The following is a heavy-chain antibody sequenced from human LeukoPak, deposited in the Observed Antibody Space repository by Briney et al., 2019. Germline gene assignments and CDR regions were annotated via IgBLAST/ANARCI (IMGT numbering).Heavy chain of an antibody. V-gene: IGHV4-31*03. D-gene: IGHD2-15*01. CDR2: IYYSGST. J-gene: IGHJ4*02. Sequence: PSETLSLTCTVSGGSISSGGYYWSWIRQHPGKGLEWIGYIYYSGSTYYNPSLKSRVTISVDMSKNQFSLKLSSVTAADAAVYYCARGYCSGGSCFDYWGQGTLVTVSS. CDR1: GGSISSGGYY. CDR3: ARGYCSGGSCFDY.